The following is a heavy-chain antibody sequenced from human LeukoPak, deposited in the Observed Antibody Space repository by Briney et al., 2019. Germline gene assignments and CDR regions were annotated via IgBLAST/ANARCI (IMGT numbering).Heavy chain of an antibody. CDR2: IYSGGST. CDR3: AREPGYLDYGSGSYYYGMDV. CDR1: GFTVSSNY. V-gene: IGHV3-66*01. J-gene: IGHJ6*02. D-gene: IGHD3-10*01. Sequence: PGGSLRLSCAASGFTVSSNYMSWVRQAPGKGLEWVSVIYSGGSTYYADSVKGRFTISRDNSKNTLYLQMNSLRAEDTAVYYCAREPGYLDYGSGSYYYGMDVWGQGTTVTVSS.